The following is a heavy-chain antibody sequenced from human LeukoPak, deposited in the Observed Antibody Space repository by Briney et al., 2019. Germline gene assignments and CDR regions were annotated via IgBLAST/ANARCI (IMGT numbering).Heavy chain of an antibody. Sequence: PSETVSVSCMVSGGSISSYYWSWLRQPPGKGLEWMGYIYYSWSTNYNPFLKSRVNISVDTSKNQFSLNLNSVTAADTAVYYCARGGRGWSRANFDYWGQGTLVTVSS. J-gene: IGHJ4*02. CDR1: GGSISSYY. CDR3: ARGGRGWSRANFDY. V-gene: IGHV4-59*01. D-gene: IGHD6-19*01. CDR2: IYYSWST.